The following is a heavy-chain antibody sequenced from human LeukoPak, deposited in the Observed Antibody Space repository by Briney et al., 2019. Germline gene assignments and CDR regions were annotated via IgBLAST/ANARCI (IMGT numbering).Heavy chain of an antibody. CDR1: GFPFSSFG. CDR3: ARVVVPAAMGYYYYMDV. Sequence: GGSLRLSCAASGFPFSSFGINWVRQAPGKGLEWISYISHSGSTIHYASSVEGRFAISRDNAKSSLYLQMDGLRVDDTAVYYCARVVVPAAMGYYYYMDVWGKGTTVTVSS. D-gene: IGHD2-2*01. CDR2: ISHSGSTI. V-gene: IGHV3-48*01. J-gene: IGHJ6*03.